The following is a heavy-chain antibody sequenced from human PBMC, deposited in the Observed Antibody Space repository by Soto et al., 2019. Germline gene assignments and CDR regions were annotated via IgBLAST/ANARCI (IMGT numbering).Heavy chain of an antibody. CDR1: VGTFRSSA. D-gene: IGHD5-12*01. CDR2: IIPIFPTP. V-gene: IGHV1-69*12. CDR3: ARDKDRLQLGGNYYYSMEV. Sequence: QVQLVQSGAEVKKPGSSVKLSCKASVGTFRSSAISWVRQAPGQGLEWMGGIIPIFPTPDYAQKFQDRVTINADECKSTAYIEFNSLRSEDTAVYYCARDKDRLQLGGNYYYSMEVWGQWNTVTVPS. J-gene: IGHJ6*01.